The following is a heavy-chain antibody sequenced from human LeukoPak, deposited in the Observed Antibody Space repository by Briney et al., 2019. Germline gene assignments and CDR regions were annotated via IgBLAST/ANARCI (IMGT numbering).Heavy chain of an antibody. CDR3: ARVMVYGGYYYYGMDV. J-gene: IGHJ6*02. CDR1: GGSISSYY. D-gene: IGHD2-8*01. V-gene: IGHV4-59*01. Sequence: SETLSLTCTVSGGSISSYYWSWIRQPPGKGLEWIGYIYYSGSTNYNPSLKSRLTISVDTSKNQFSLKLSSVTAADTAVYYCARVMVYGGYYYYGMDVWGQGTTVTVSS. CDR2: IYYSGST.